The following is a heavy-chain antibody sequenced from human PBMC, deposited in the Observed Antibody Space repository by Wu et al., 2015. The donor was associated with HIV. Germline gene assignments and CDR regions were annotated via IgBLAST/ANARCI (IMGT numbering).Heavy chain of an antibody. Sequence: QVQLVQSGAEVQKPGASLKVSCKASGYTFTGYYIHWVRQAPGQGLEWMAWINPNSGDTIYTQKFQDRVTVTRVSSLSTAYMELRRLTSDDTAVYFCAREGSSGWSRTYYFDSWGQGTLVT. CDR1: GYTFTGYY. V-gene: IGHV1-2*02. J-gene: IGHJ4*02. D-gene: IGHD6-19*01. CDR2: INPNSGDT. CDR3: AREGSSGWSRTYYFDS.